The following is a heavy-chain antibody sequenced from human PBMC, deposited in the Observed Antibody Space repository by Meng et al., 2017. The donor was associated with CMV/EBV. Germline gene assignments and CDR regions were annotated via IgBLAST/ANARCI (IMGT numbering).Heavy chain of an antibody. V-gene: IGHV4-34*01. CDR3: ARGGNWFDP. Sequence: QERGAGRVKPSENLALTFAVYGGAFRGCDRSWIRQPPGKGLEWIGEINHSGSTNYTPSLKSRVTISVDTSKNQFSLKLSSVTAADTAVYYCARGGNWFDPWGQGTLVTVSS. J-gene: IGHJ5*02. CDR2: INHSGST. CDR1: GGAFRGCD.